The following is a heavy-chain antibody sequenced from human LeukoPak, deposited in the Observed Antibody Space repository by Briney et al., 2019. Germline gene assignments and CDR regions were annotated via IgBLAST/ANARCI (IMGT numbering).Heavy chain of an antibody. J-gene: IGHJ6*03. V-gene: IGHV4-4*07. Sequence: SETLSLTCTVSGGSISSFYWSWVRQSAVKGLEWIGRVDTSGSTHYNPSLGGRVTMSLDTSKNQFSLNLRSVTVADTAVYYCARGLGGASYYMDVWGKGTTVTVSS. CDR3: ARGLGGASYYMDV. CDR1: GGSISSFY. CDR2: VDTSGST. D-gene: IGHD3-16*01.